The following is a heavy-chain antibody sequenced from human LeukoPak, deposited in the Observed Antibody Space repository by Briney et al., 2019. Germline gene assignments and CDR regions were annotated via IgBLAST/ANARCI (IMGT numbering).Heavy chain of an antibody. CDR2: INHSGST. D-gene: IGHD4-11*01. J-gene: IGHJ4*02. CDR1: GGSISSGSYY. Sequence: ETLSLTCTVSGGSISSGSYYWNWIRQPPGKGLEWIGEINHSGSTNYNPSLKSRVTISVDTSKNQFSLKLSSVTAADTAVYYCASRATVTTPFDYWGQGTLVTVSS. V-gene: IGHV4-39*07. CDR3: ASRATVTTPFDY.